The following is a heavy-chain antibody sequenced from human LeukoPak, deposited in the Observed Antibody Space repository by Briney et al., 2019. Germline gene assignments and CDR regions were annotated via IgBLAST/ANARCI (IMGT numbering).Heavy chain of an antibody. CDR1: GYTFTSYA. D-gene: IGHD1-26*01. V-gene: IGHV1-3*01. CDR3: ARSRAPYSGSYYGEFDY. J-gene: IGHJ4*02. CDR2: INAGNGNT. Sequence: GASVKVSCKASGYTFTSYAMHWVRQAPVQRLEWMGWINAGNGNTKYSQKFQGRVTITRDTSASTAYMELSSLRSEDTAVYYCARSRAPYSGSYYGEFDYWGQGTLVTVSS.